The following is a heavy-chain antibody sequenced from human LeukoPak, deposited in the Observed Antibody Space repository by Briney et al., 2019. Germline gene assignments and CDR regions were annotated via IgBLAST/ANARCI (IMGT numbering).Heavy chain of an antibody. J-gene: IGHJ4*02. CDR2: IKQDGSEK. D-gene: IGHD3-10*01. CDR3: ARGSGSHPY. Sequence: GGSLSSSCAASGFTFGSFWMSGVGQAPGKGLEWVANIKQDGSEKYYVDSVKGRFTISRDNAKNSLYLQMNSLRAEDTAVYYCARGSGSHPYWGQGTLVTVSS. CDR1: GFTFGSFW. V-gene: IGHV3-7*01.